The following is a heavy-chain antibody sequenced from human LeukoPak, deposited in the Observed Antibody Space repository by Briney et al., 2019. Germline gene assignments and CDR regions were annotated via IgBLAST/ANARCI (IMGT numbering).Heavy chain of an antibody. V-gene: IGHV3-23*01. J-gene: IGHJ4*02. Sequence: GGSLRLSCVASGFTFKNCAMSWVRQAPGKGLEWVSGINYSGGHKYYADSVKGRFTISRDNSKNTMSVQMDDLRAEDTAVYYCTRYNNDHFDYWGQGTLVTVSS. CDR3: TRYNNDHFDY. D-gene: IGHD1-14*01. CDR2: INYSGGHK. CDR1: GFTFKNCA.